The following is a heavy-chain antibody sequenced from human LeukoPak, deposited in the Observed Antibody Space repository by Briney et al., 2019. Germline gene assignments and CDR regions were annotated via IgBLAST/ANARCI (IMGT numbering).Heavy chain of an antibody. D-gene: IGHD4-17*01. CDR3: ARDYYGDYYFDY. Sequence: QRGGSLRLSCAASGFTFSTYTMNWVRQAPGKGLEWVSDISSSSRTMYYVASVRGRFTISRDNAKNSLYLQMNSLRAEDTAVYYCARDYYGDYYFDYWGQGTLVTVSS. V-gene: IGHV3-48*01. CDR2: ISSSSRTM. CDR1: GFTFSTYT. J-gene: IGHJ4*02.